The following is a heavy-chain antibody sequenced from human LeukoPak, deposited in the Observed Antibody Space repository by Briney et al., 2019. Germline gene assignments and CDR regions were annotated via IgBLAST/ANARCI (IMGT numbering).Heavy chain of an antibody. J-gene: IGHJ3*02. CDR2: IYRSGIT. CDR3: ARHDWTFDI. Sequence: SETLSLTCLVSGYSISSGYHWGWIRQPPGKGLDWIGSIYRSGITYYNPSHKSRVTISVDTSKNQFSLKLSSVTAADTAVYYCARHDWTFDIWGQGTMVTASS. CDR1: GYSISSGYH. V-gene: IGHV4-38-2*01. D-gene: IGHD3-9*01.